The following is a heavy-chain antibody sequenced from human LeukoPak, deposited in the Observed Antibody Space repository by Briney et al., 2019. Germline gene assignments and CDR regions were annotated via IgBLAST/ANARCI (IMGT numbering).Heavy chain of an antibody. CDR2: INHSGST. V-gene: IGHV4-34*01. CDR3: ARPSQAYCSSTSCYRRRSYGYYMDV. D-gene: IGHD2-2*02. CDR1: GGSFSGYY. J-gene: IGHJ6*03. Sequence: SETLSLTCAVYGGSFSGYYWSWIRQPPGKGLEWIGEINHSGSTNYNPSLKSRVTISVDTSKNQFSLKLSSVTAADTAVYYCARPSQAYCSSTSCYRRRSYGYYMDVWGKGTTVTVSS.